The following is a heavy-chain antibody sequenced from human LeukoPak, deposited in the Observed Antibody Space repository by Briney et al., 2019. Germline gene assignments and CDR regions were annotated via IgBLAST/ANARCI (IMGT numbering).Heavy chain of an antibody. CDR2: INESERT. V-gene: IGHV4-34*01. D-gene: IGHD1-7*01. CDR3: VRRWNYGIYYHIDV. J-gene: IGHJ6*03. CDR1: GGSFSNYY. Sequence: SETLSLTCAVYGGSFSNYYWGWIRQSPVKGLEWIGEINESERTIYNPSLKSRVTISVDTSKNQFSLRLNSVTAADTAIYYCVRRWNYGIYYHIDVWGKGTTVTVSS.